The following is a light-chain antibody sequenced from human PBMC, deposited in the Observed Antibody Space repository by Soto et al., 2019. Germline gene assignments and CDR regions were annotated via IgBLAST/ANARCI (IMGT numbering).Light chain of an antibody. J-gene: IGKJ1*01. Sequence: IVLTQSPGTLSLSPGDRATLSCRASQTVSSSYLAWYQQKPGQAPRLFIYGASSRATGIPDRFSGSGSGTDFTLTISRLEPEDFAVYYCQQYGSSPRTFGQGTKVDIK. CDR1: QTVSSSY. V-gene: IGKV3-20*01. CDR3: QQYGSSPRT. CDR2: GAS.